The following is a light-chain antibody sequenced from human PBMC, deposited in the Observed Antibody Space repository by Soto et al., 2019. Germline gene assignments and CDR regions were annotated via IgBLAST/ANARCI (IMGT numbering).Light chain of an antibody. V-gene: IGLV1-40*01. Sequence: QSVLTQPPSVSGAPGQRVTISCTGSSSNIGAGSDVHWYQQLPGTAPKLIIYEVTNRPSGVSDRFSGSKSGNTASLTISGLQAEDEADYYCSSYTIYSTLLLFGGGTKLTVL. J-gene: IGLJ2*01. CDR3: SSYTIYSTLLL. CDR2: EVT. CDR1: SSNIGAGSD.